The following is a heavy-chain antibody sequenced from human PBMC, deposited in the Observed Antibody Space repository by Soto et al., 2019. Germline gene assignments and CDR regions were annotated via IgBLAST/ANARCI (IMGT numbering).Heavy chain of an antibody. CDR1: GFTFSSYA. Sequence: VVSLRISCAASGFTFSSYAMHWVRQAPGKGLEWVAVISYDGSNKYYVDSVKGRFTISRDNAENSLYLQMNGQRGEDTAVYFCARVAYSYGWIFDYWGQGTLVTVSS. CDR2: ISYDGSNK. J-gene: IGHJ4*01. D-gene: IGHD6-19*01. V-gene: IGHV3-30-3*01. CDR3: ARVAYSYGWIFDY.